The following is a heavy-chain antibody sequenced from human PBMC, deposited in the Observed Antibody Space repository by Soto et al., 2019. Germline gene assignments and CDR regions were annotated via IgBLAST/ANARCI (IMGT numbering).Heavy chain of an antibody. CDR3: GRDGALWDTAEVDS. CDR1: GFTFSTYG. Sequence: QVQLVESGGGVVQPGTSLRLSCAASGFTFSTYGMHSVRQAPGKGLEWVAVIWYDGSNKYHGDSLKGRFTISRDNSKNTLYLQINNLRAEDTAGYYCGRDGALWDTAEVDSWGQGTLVTVSS. J-gene: IGHJ4*02. V-gene: IGHV3-33*01. CDR2: IWYDGSNK. D-gene: IGHD5-18*01.